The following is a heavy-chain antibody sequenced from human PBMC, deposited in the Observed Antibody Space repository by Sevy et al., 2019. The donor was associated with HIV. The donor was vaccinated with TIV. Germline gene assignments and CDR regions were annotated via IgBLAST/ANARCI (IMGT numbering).Heavy chain of an antibody. CDR3: ARALQDYYYGMDV. CDR1: ADSISSYY. V-gene: IGHV4-59*01. CDR2: IYYSGST. Sequence: SDTLSLTCTVSADSISSYYWSWIRQPPGKGLEWIGYIYYSGSTNYNPSLKSRVAISKDTSKNQFSLKLSSVTAADTAVYYCARALQDYYYGMDVWGQGTTVTVSS. J-gene: IGHJ6*02.